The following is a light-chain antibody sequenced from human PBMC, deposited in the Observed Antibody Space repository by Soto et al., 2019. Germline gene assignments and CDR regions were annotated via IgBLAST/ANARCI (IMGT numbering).Light chain of an antibody. CDR1: QSIGRY. CDR3: QQSYSTPPWT. Sequence: DIHMTQSPSSLSASVGDSVPITCRASQSIGRYLNWYQQKPVKAPKLLIYAASSLQSGVPSRFSGSGSGTDFTLTISSLQPEDFATYYCQQSYSTPPWTFGQGTGVEIK. J-gene: IGKJ1*01. V-gene: IGKV1-39*01. CDR2: AAS.